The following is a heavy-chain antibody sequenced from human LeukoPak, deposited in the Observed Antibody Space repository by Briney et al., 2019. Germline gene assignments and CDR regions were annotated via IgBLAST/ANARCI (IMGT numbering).Heavy chain of an antibody. CDR1: GYTFTSYG. CDR2: IIPIFGTA. CDR3: ARGLYYYDSSGYAKYFDY. V-gene: IGHV1-69*13. D-gene: IGHD3-22*01. J-gene: IGHJ4*02. Sequence: SVKVSCKASGYTFTSYGISWVRQAPGQGLEWMGGIIPIFGTANYAQKFQGRVTITADESTSTAYMELSSLRSEDTAVYYCARGLYYYDSSGYAKYFDYWGQGTLVTVSS.